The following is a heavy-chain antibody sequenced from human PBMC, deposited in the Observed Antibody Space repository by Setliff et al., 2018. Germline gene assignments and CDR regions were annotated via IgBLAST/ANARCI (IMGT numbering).Heavy chain of an antibody. Sequence: GGSLRLSCVASGFTFDNYWMGWVRQPPGKGLEWVVSIKPDGSETYYVDSVKGRFTVSRDNPKNSLYLQMSSLRAEDTAIYYCTRDRGGASTRDHWGQGTLVTVSS. D-gene: IGHD1-26*01. J-gene: IGHJ4*02. CDR2: IKPDGSET. CDR1: GFTFDNYW. V-gene: IGHV3-7*03. CDR3: TRDRGGASTRDH.